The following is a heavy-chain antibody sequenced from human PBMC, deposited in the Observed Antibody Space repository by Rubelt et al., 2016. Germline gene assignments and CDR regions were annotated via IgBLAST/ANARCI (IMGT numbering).Heavy chain of an antibody. CDR1: GFTVSSNY. Sequence: EVQLVESGGGLVQPGGSLRLSCAASGFTVSSNYMSWVRQAPGKGLEWVSLVYSGGPTYYADSVEDRFTLSRDISGSTLYLQMNNMRAEDTAIYYCVRGIGNGGWVRFDPWGQGTLVNVSS. CDR3: VRGIGNGGWVRFDP. D-gene: IGHD2-8*01. J-gene: IGHJ5*02. CDR2: VYSGGPT. V-gene: IGHV3-66*01.